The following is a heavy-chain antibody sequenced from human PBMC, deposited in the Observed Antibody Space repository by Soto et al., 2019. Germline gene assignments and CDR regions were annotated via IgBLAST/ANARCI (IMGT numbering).Heavy chain of an antibody. CDR1: GFTFSSSW. D-gene: IGHD2-2*01. J-gene: IGHJ4*02. Sequence: GGSLRLSCAASGFTFSSSWMFWVRQAPEKGLVWISRITPDGTTTSYADSVKGRFTISRDNAKNTVYLQMNSLRAEDTAVYYCARDLASSPGYWGQGTLVTVSS. CDR2: ITPDGTTT. V-gene: IGHV3-74*01. CDR3: ARDLASSPGY.